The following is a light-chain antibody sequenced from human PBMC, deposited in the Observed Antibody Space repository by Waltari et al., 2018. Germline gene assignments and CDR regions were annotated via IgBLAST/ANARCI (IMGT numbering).Light chain of an antibody. J-gene: IGKJ1*01. Sequence: DIQMTQSPSSLSASVGDRVTLTCRASQSISNYLNWYQQKPGKAPKLLIYAASSLQSGVPSRFSGSGSGTDFTLTISRLQPEDFATYYCQQSYSTPRTFGQGTKVEIK. CDR3: QQSYSTPRT. CDR1: QSISNY. V-gene: IGKV1-39*01. CDR2: AAS.